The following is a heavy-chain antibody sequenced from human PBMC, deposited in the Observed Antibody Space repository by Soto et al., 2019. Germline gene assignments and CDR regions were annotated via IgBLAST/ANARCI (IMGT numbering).Heavy chain of an antibody. CDR3: ARVKAAAGTGFDY. V-gene: IGHV4-31*03. CDR1: GGSISSGGYY. CDR2: IYYSGST. D-gene: IGHD6-13*01. Sequence: PSETLSLTCTVSGGSISSGGYYWSWIRQHPGKGLEWIGYIYYSGSTYYNPSLKSRVTISVDTSKNQFSLKLSSVTAADTAVYYCARVKAAAGTGFDYWGQGTLVTVSS. J-gene: IGHJ4*02.